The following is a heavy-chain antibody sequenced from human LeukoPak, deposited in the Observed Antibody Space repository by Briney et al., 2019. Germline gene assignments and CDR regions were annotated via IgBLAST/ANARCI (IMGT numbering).Heavy chain of an antibody. J-gene: IGHJ4*02. CDR2: IYTSGST. Sequence: PSQTLSLTCTVSGGSISSGSYYWRWIRQPAGKGLEWLGRIYTSGSTNYNPSLKSRVTISVDTSKNQFSLKLSSVTAADTAVYYCASGPYYDFWSGYYANFLDYWGQGTLVTVSS. D-gene: IGHD3-3*01. V-gene: IGHV4-61*02. CDR1: GGSISSGSYY. CDR3: ASGPYYDFWSGYYANFLDY.